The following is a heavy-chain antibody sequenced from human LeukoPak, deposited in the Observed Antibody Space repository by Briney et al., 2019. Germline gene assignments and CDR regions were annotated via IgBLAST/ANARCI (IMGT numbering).Heavy chain of an antibody. J-gene: IGHJ5*02. Sequence: SVKVSCKASGYTFTAYFIHWVRQAPGQGLEWMGRIIPILGIANYAQKFQGRVTITADKSTSTAYMELSSLRSEDTAVHYCARGGTWFDPWGQGTLVTVSS. CDR2: IIPILGIA. V-gene: IGHV1-69*04. CDR3: ARGGTWFDP. CDR1: GYTFTAYF.